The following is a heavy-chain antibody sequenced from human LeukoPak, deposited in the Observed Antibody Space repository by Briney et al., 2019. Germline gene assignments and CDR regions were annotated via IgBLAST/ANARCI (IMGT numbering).Heavy chain of an antibody. J-gene: IGHJ2*01. D-gene: IGHD2-15*01. CDR3: ARGWGRYCNGGSCYSSWYFDL. V-gene: IGHV4-34*01. Sequence: PSETLSLTCAVYGGSFSDYYWTWIRQPPGKGLEWIGEINHSGRTDYNPSLKSRVTMAVDTSKNQFSLKLSSVTAADMAAYYCARGWGRYCNGGSCYSSWYFDLWGRGTLVTVSS. CDR1: GGSFSDYY. CDR2: INHSGRT.